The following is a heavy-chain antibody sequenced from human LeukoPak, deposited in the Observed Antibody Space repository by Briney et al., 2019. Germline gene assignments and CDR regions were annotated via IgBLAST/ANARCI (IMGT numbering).Heavy chain of an antibody. J-gene: IGHJ4*02. Sequence: PGGSLRLSCAASGFTFSSYWMNWARQAPGKGLEWVASINHNGNVNYYVDSVKGRFTISRDNAKNSLYLQMSNLRAEDTAVYYCAKNYGGNSWGQGTLVTVSS. CDR2: INHNGNVN. CDR3: AKNYGGNS. V-gene: IGHV3-7*03. D-gene: IGHD4-23*01. CDR1: GFTFSSYW.